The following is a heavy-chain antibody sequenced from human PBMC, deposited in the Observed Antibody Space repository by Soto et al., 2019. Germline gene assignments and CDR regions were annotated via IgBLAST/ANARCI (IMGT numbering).Heavy chain of an antibody. Sequence: GGSLRLSCSASGFTFSSYAMHWVRQAPGKGLEYVSAISSNGGSTYYADSVKGRFTISRDNSKNTLYLQMSSLRAEDTAEYYCVKGVGATPREYFDYWGQGTLVTVSS. CDR1: GFTFSSYA. V-gene: IGHV3-64D*08. J-gene: IGHJ4*02. CDR3: VKGVGATPREYFDY. CDR2: ISSNGGST. D-gene: IGHD1-26*01.